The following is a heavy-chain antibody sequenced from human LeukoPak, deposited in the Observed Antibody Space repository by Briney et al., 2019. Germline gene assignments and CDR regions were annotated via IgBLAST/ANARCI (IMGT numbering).Heavy chain of an antibody. D-gene: IGHD2/OR15-2a*01. CDR2: IYNDSST. Sequence: PGGSLRLSRAASGLTVSSSYMSWVRQAPGKGLEWVSIIYNDSSTYYADSMKGRFTISRDNSKNTLYLQVNSLRAEDTAMYYCARNILFAFDIWGQGTMVTVSS. V-gene: IGHV3-53*01. CDR3: ARNILFAFDI. CDR1: GLTVSSSY. J-gene: IGHJ3*02.